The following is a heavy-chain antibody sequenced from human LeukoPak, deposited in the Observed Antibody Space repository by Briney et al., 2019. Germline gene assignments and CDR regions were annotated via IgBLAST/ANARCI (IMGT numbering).Heavy chain of an antibody. CDR2: IYSGGST. J-gene: IGHJ4*02. CDR3: ARDMTTVTTGDY. CDR1: GFTVSSNY. D-gene: IGHD4-17*01. Sequence: PGGFLRLSCAASGFTVSSNYMSWVRQAPGKGLEWVSVIYSGGSTYYADSVKGRFTISRDNSKNTLYLQSNSLRAEDTAVYYCARDMTTVTTGDYWGQGTLVTVSS. V-gene: IGHV3-66*01.